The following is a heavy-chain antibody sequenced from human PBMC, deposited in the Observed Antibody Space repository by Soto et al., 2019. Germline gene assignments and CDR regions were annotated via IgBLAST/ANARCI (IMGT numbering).Heavy chain of an antibody. J-gene: IGHJ6*02. D-gene: IGHD3-3*01. CDR2: INHSGST. CDR1: GGSFSGYY. Sequence: VQLQQWGAGLLKPSETLSLTCAVYGGSFSGYYWSWIRQPPGKGLEWIGEINHSGSTNYNPSLKRRVTTSVDTSKNQFSLKLSSGTAADTAVYYCARRITSVGPQEYGMDVCGQGTTVTVSS. V-gene: IGHV4-34*01. CDR3: ARRITSVGPQEYGMDV.